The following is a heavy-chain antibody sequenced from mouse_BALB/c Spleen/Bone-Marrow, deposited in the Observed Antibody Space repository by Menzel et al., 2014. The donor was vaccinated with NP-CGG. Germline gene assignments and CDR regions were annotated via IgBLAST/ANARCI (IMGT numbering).Heavy chain of an antibody. D-gene: IGHD2-14*01. Sequence: EVQLQQSGPGLVKPSQSLSLTCSVTGYSITSGYYWNWIRQLPGNKLEWMGYISYDGSNNYNPSLKNRISITRDTSKNQFFLKLNSVTTEDTATYYCAGYDEAWFAYWGQGTLVTVSA. CDR1: GYSITSGYY. CDR3: AGYDEAWFAY. J-gene: IGHJ3*01. V-gene: IGHV3-6*02. CDR2: ISYDGSN.